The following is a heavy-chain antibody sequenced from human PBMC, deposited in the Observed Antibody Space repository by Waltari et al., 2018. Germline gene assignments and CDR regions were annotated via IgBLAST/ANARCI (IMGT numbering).Heavy chain of an antibody. J-gene: IGHJ1*01. CDR2: IYYSGST. Sequence: QLQLQESGPGLVKPSETLSLTCTLSGGLISSSSYYWGRIRSPPGKGLEWIGSIYYSGSTYYNPSLKSRVTISVDTSKNQFSLKLSSVTAADTAVYYCARRGGSYYGGYFQHWGQGTLVTVSS. CDR3: ARRGGSYYGGYFQH. CDR1: GGLISSSSYY. D-gene: IGHD1-26*01. V-gene: IGHV4-39*01.